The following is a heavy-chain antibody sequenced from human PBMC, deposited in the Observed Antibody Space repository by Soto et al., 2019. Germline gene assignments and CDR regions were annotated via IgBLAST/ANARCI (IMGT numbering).Heavy chain of an antibody. CDR1: GFTFTSSA. D-gene: IGHD6-6*01. CDR3: AAGPAGQLVPYPYYMAV. V-gene: IGHV1-58*02. Sequence: GASVKVSCKASGFTFTSSAMQWVRQARGQRLEWIGWIVVGSGNTNYAQKFQERVTITRDMSTSTAYMELSSLRSEDTAVYYCAAGPAGQLVPYPYYMAVWGKGSTVTVSS. J-gene: IGHJ6*03. CDR2: IVVGSGNT.